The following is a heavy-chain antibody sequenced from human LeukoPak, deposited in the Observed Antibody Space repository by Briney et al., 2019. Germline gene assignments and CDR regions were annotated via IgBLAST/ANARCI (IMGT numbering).Heavy chain of an antibody. CDR2: IYYSGST. CDR3: ARDTSGYGLFDY. D-gene: IGHD3-22*01. Sequence: ASETLSLTCTVSGGSISSYYWSWIRQPPGKGLEWLGYIYYSGSTYYNPSLKSRVTISVDTSKNQISLKLSSVTAADTAVYYCARDTSGYGLFDYWGQGTLVTVSS. CDR1: GGSISSYY. J-gene: IGHJ4*02. V-gene: IGHV4-59*06.